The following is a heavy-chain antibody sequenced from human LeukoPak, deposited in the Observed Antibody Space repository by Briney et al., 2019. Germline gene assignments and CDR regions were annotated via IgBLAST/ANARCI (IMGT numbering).Heavy chain of an antibody. D-gene: IGHD6-13*01. J-gene: IGHJ4*02. CDR2: ISYDGSNQ. V-gene: IGHV3-30*18. CDR1: GFTFSSYG. CDR3: AKGGSSSWDHFDF. Sequence: PGGSLRLSCAASGFTFSSYGMHWVRQAPGKGLEWVAVISYDGSNQYYADSVKGRFTISRDNSKNTLYLQMNSLRAEDTAVYYCAKGGSSSWDHFDFWGQGTLVTVSS.